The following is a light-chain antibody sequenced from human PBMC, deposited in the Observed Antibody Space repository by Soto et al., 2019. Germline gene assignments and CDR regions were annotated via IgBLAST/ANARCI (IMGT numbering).Light chain of an antibody. J-gene: IGLJ2*01. CDR1: SGHSSYA. CDR2: LNSDGSH. V-gene: IGLV4-69*01. Sequence: QLVLTQSPSASASLGASVKLTCTLSSGHSSYAIAWHQQQPEKGPRYLMKLNSDGSHSKGDGIPDRFSGSSSGAERYLTISSLRSEDEADDYCQTWGTGIQVFGGGTQLTVL. CDR3: QTWGTGIQV.